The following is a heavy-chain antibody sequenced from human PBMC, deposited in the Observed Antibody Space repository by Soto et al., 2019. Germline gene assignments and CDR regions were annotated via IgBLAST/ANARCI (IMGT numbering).Heavy chain of an antibody. Sequence: PVGSLRLSCAASGFTFSSYAMHWVRQAPGKGLEWVAVISYDGSNKYYADSVKGRFTISRDNSKNTLYLQMNSLRAEDTAVYYCARDGYYYDSSGPEPGHYYYYYGMDVWGQGTTVTVSS. CDR1: GFTFSSYA. CDR3: ARDGYYYDSSGPEPGHYYYYYGMDV. V-gene: IGHV3-30-3*01. J-gene: IGHJ6*02. CDR2: ISYDGSNK. D-gene: IGHD3-22*01.